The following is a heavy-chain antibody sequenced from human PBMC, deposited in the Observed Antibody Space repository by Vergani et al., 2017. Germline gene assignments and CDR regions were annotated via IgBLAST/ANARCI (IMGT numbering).Heavy chain of an antibody. CDR2: INHSGST. Sequence: QVQLQQWGAGLLKPSETLSLTCAVYGGSFSGYYWSWIRQPPGKGLEWIGEINHSGSTNYNPSLKSRVTISVDTSKNQFSLKLSSVTAADTAVYYCARFRYTYYYYMDVWGKATTVTVSS. CDR3: ARFRYTYYYYMDV. D-gene: IGHD2-2*02. J-gene: IGHJ6*03. V-gene: IGHV4-34*01. CDR1: GGSFSGYY.